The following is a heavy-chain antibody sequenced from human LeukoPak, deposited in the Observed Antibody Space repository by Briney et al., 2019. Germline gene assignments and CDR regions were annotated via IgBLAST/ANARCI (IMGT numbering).Heavy chain of an antibody. Sequence: GESLKISCKGSGYRFTSYWIGWVRQMPGKGLEWRGFIYPGDSDTRYSPSFQGQVTISADKSISTAYLQWSSLKASGTAMYYCARKYSSSWNYFDYWGQGTLVTVSS. CDR3: ARKYSSSWNYFDY. CDR1: GYRFTSYW. CDR2: IYPGDSDT. J-gene: IGHJ4*02. V-gene: IGHV5-51*01. D-gene: IGHD6-13*01.